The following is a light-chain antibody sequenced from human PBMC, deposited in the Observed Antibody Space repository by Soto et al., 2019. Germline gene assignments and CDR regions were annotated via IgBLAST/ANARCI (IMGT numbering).Light chain of an antibody. V-gene: IGKV2-24*01. J-gene: IGKJ2*01. CDR2: KIS. CDR3: MQATQFPGT. Sequence: DIVMTQTPLSSPVTLGQPASISCRSSQSLVHGDGNTYLSWLQHRPGQPQRLLTSKISKRYSGVPDRLSGSGAGTDFTLKISKVEAEDVGVYYCMQATQFPGTFGQGTRLEIK. CDR1: QSLVHGDGNTY.